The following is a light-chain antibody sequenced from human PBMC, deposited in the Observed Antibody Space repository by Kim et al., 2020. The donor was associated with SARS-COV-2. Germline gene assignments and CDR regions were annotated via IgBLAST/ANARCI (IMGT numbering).Light chain of an antibody. V-gene: IGLV3-1*01. CDR2: QDT. Sequence: SYELTQPPSVSVSPGQTATITCSGDKLGNKYACWFQQKPGQSPVLVIYQDTKRPSGIPERFSGSNSGNTATLTISGTQAMDEADYYCQAWDTSTASVFG. CDR1: KLGNKY. CDR3: QAWDTSTASV. J-gene: IGLJ1*01.